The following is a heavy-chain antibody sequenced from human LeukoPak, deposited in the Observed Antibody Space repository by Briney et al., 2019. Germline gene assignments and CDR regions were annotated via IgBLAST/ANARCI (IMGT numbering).Heavy chain of an antibody. Sequence: PGGSLRLFCAASGFSFSDSGMDWVRQAPGKGLEWVSSVSASSAFIWYADSVKGRFTISRDNAKNSLYLQMNSLRAEGTAVYYCARSPPGAPYRGYSGSSALDVWGKGTTVTVSS. J-gene: IGHJ6*04. CDR1: GFSFSDSG. CDR2: VSASSAFI. V-gene: IGHV3-21*01. D-gene: IGHD5-12*01. CDR3: ARSPPGAPYRGYSGSSALDV.